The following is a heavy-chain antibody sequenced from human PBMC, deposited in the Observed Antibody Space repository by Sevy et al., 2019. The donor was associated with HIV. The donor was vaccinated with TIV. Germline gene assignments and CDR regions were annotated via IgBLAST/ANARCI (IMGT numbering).Heavy chain of an antibody. CDR3: AREGPGSFGMDV. CDR2: IYNNEII. CDR1: GYSLSGYY. Sequence: SETLSLTCTVSGYSLSGYYCSWIRQAAGKGLDGIALIYNNEIINYNPSLKSRVTMSVDTSKYQFSLKLSSVTAADTAVYYCAREGPGSFGMDVWGQGTTVTVSS. V-gene: IGHV4-4*07. J-gene: IGHJ6*02. D-gene: IGHD3-10*01.